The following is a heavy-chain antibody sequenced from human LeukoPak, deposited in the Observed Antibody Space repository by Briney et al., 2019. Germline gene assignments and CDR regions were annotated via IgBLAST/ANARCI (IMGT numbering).Heavy chain of an antibody. CDR3: AREDPREIVVSY. D-gene: IGHD3-22*01. CDR2: ISSSSSYI. V-gene: IGHV3-21*01. Sequence: GGSLRLSCAASGFTFSSYSMNWVRQAPGKGLEWVSSISSSSSYIYYADSVKGRFTISRDNAKNSLYLQMNSLRAGDTAVYYCAREDPREIVVSYWGQGTLVTVSS. CDR1: GFTFSSYS. J-gene: IGHJ4*02.